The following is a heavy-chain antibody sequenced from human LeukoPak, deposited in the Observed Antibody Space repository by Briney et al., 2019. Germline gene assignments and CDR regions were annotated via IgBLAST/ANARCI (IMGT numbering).Heavy chain of an antibody. CDR1: GYTFTSYA. D-gene: IGHD2-21*02. V-gene: IGHV1-3*01. J-gene: IGHJ4*02. CDR3: ARGEDIVVVTAYDY. Sequence: ASVKVSCKASGYTFTSYAMHWVRQAPGQRLEWMGWINAGNGNTKYSQKFQGRVTITRDTSASTAYMELSSLRSEDTAVYYCARGEDIVVVTAYDYWGQGTLVTVSS. CDR2: INAGNGNT.